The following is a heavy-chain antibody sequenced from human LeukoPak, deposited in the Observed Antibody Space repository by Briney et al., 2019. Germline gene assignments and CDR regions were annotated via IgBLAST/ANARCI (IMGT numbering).Heavy chain of an antibody. D-gene: IGHD2-2*01. J-gene: IGHJ4*02. Sequence: GGSLRLSCAASGFTFSNYAMHWVRQAPGKGLEWVAVVSYDGNNLYYADSVKGRFTISRDNSKNTLYLQMNSLRVEDTAVYYCARVGGHCTSTSCPPPDYWGQGTLVTVSS. CDR1: GFTFSNYA. CDR2: VSYDGNNL. V-gene: IGHV3-30-3*01. CDR3: ARVGGHCTSTSCPPPDY.